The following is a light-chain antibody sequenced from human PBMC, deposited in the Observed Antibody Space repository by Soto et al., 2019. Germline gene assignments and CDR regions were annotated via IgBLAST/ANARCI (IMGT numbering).Light chain of an antibody. V-gene: IGLV2-14*03. J-gene: IGLJ1*01. CDR2: DVT. Sequence: QSVLTQPASVSGSPGQSITISCTGTSSDVGGFNYVSWYQQHPGKAPKLMNYDVTNRPSGVSFRFSGSKSGNTASLTISGLQAEDEADYYCNSYTSSSTYVFGTGTKLTVL. CDR3: NSYTSSSTYV. CDR1: SSDVGGFNY.